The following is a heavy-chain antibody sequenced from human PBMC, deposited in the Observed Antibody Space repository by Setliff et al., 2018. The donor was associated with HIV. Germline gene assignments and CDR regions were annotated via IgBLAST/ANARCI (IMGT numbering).Heavy chain of an antibody. CDR3: ARDGGYSVHQWFGDAFDI. D-gene: IGHD5-12*01. CDR2: IIPIFGTA. J-gene: IGHJ3*02. CDR1: ADTFSSYA. Sequence: SVKVSCKASADTFSSYAISWVRQAPGQGLEWMGGIIPIFGTANYAQKFQGRVTITADESTSIAYMELSSLRFGDTAVYYCARDGGYSVHQWFGDAFDIWGQGTMVTVSS. V-gene: IGHV1-69*13.